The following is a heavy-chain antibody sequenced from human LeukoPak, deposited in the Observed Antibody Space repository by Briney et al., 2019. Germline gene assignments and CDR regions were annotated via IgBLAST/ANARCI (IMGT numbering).Heavy chain of an antibody. CDR2: ISSDGSNT. Sequence: RSLRLPCVGSGFTFSSYTIHWVRQAPGKGPQWVAVISSDGSNTYYADAVRGRFAISRDNSKNTVFLQMNSLRVEDTGVYFCVREGQLWSDLDSWGQGTLVIVSS. J-gene: IGHJ4*02. V-gene: IGHV3-30*17. D-gene: IGHD5-18*01. CDR3: VREGQLWSDLDS. CDR1: GFTFSSYT.